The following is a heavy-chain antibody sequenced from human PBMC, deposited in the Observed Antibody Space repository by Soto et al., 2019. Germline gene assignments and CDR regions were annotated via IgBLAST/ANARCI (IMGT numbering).Heavy chain of an antibody. V-gene: IGHV1-2*04. CDR3: ARYLANFDY. D-gene: IGHD3-16*01. CDR2: INPNSGGT. Sequence: GASVKVSCKASGYTFTGYYMHWVRQAPGQGLEWMGWINPNSGGTNYAQKFQGWVTISVDTSKNQFSLKLSSVTAADTAVYYCARYLANFDYWGQGTLVTVSP. J-gene: IGHJ4*02. CDR1: GYTFTGYY.